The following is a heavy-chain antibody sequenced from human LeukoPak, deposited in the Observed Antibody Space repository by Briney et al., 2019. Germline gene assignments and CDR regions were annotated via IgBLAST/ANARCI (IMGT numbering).Heavy chain of an antibody. CDR1: GFTFNINW. D-gene: IGHD3-9*01. Sequence: PGGSLRLSCAASGFTFNINWMSWVRQAPGKGLEWVANLKQDGSEKYYLDSVKGRFTISRDNAKNSLYLQMNSLRAEDTAVYYCGAHLTGYGYYGYWGQGALVTVSS. CDR3: GAHLTGYGYYGY. J-gene: IGHJ4*02. V-gene: IGHV3-7*01. CDR2: LKQDGSEK.